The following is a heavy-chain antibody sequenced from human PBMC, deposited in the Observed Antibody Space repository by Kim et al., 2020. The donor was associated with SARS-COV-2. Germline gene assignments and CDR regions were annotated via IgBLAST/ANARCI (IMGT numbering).Heavy chain of an antibody. CDR2: T. D-gene: IGHD1-1*01. CDR3: ARFSWNAPFDY. Sequence: TNYSPSLMSRATMSVDTSKNQFSLKLSSVTAADTAVYYCARFSWNAPFDYWGQGSLVTVSS. V-gene: IGHV4-59*10. J-gene: IGHJ4*02.